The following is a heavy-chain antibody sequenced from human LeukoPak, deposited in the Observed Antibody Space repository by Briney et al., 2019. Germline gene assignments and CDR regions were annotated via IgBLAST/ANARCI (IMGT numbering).Heavy chain of an antibody. CDR1: GGSISSYY. J-gene: IGHJ3*02. CDR3: AREQGRGYSYGSFSRLDAFDI. Sequence: PSETLSLTCTVSGGSISSYYWSWIRQPAGKGLEWIGRIYTSGSTNYNPSLKSRVTMSVDTSKNQFSLKLSSVTAADTAVYYCAREQGRGYSYGSFSRLDAFDIWGQGTMVTVSS. CDR2: IYTSGST. D-gene: IGHD5-18*01. V-gene: IGHV4-4*07.